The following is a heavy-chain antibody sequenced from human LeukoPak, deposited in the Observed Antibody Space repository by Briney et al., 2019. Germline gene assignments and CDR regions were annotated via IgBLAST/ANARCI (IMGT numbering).Heavy chain of an antibody. D-gene: IGHD4-17*01. CDR1: GGSLSGYY. CDR3: ARLRSDAFDI. Sequence: SETLSLTCAVYGGSLSGYYWSWIRQPPGKGLEWLGEINHSGRTNDNPSLKSRVTISVDTSKKQFSLRLSSVTAADTAVYYCARLRSDAFDIWGQGTMVTVSS. CDR2: INHSGRT. V-gene: IGHV4-34*01. J-gene: IGHJ3*02.